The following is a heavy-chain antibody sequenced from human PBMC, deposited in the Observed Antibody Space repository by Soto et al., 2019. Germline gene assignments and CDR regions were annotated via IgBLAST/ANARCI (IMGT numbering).Heavy chain of an antibody. CDR1: GFTFSNAW. CDR3: TTDHPKEGVPRGYSSGWHYYYYYGMDV. CDR2: IKSKTDGGTT. D-gene: IGHD6-19*01. J-gene: IGHJ6*02. Sequence: GESLRLSCAASGFTFSNAWMNWVRQAPGKGLEWVGRIKSKTDGGTTDYAAPVKGRFTISRDDSKNTLYLQMNSLKTEDTAVYYCTTDHPKEGVPRGYSSGWHYYYYYGMDVWGQGTTVTVSS. V-gene: IGHV3-15*07.